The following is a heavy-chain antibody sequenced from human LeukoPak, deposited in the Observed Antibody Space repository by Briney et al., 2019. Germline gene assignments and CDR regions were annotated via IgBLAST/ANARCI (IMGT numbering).Heavy chain of an antibody. Sequence: GGSLRLSCAASGFTFSSYGMHWVRQAPGKGLEWVAVIWYDGSNKYYADSVKGRFTISRDNSKNTLYLQMNSLRAEDTAVYYCARASDNNWFDPWGQGTLVTASS. J-gene: IGHJ5*02. V-gene: IGHV3-33*01. CDR3: ARASDNNWFDP. D-gene: IGHD3-9*01. CDR1: GFTFSSYG. CDR2: IWYDGSNK.